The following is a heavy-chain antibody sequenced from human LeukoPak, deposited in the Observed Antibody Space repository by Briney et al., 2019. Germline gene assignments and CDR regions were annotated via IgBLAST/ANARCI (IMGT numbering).Heavy chain of an antibody. CDR1: GYTFTGYY. CDR3: AAALVVITLDAFDI. D-gene: IGHD3-22*01. Sequence: ASVKVSCKASGYTFTGYYMHWVRQAPGQGLEWMGWINPNSGGTNYAQKFQGRVTMTRDTSISTAYMELSSLRSEDTAVYYCAAALVVITLDAFDIWGQGTMVTVSS. V-gene: IGHV1-2*02. J-gene: IGHJ3*02. CDR2: INPNSGGT.